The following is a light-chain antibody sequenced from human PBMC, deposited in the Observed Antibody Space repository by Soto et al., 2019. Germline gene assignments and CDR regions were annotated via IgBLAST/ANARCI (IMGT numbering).Light chain of an antibody. CDR3: LQYDSWPPLT. CDR2: GAS. Sequence: EIVMTQSPATLSVSPGERATLSCRASQSVSSNLAWYQQKPGQAPRLLIYGASTRATGIPARFSGSGSDTEFTLTICSLQSEDVAVYYCLQYDSWPPLTFGGGTKVDI. CDR1: QSVSSN. J-gene: IGKJ4*01. V-gene: IGKV3-15*01.